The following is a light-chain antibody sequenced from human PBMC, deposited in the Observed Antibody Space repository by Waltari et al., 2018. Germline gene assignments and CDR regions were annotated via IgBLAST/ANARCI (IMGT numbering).Light chain of an antibody. CDR1: SSAVGSYIL. CDR2: EVS. Sequence: QSALTQPASVPGSPGQSIPIPCTGTSSAVGSYILFFWYQQHPGKAPKLMIYEVSERPSGVSNRFSGSKSGKTASLTISGLQAEDEADYYCCSYVGSSTALYVFGTGTKVTVL. CDR3: CSYVGSSTALYV. V-gene: IGLV2-23*02. J-gene: IGLJ1*01.